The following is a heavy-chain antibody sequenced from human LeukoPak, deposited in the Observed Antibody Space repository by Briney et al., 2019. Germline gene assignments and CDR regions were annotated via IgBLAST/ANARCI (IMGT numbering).Heavy chain of an antibody. D-gene: IGHD6-19*01. Sequence: PSETLSLTCTVSGGSMSSSSYYWGWIRQSPGKGLEWIGSIYYSGANHYNPSLKSRVTMSVDTSKNQFSVKLTSVTATDTAVYYCVRVRGYWLVRGYLDYWGQGTQVT. CDR1: GGSMSSSSYY. V-gene: IGHV4-39*02. J-gene: IGHJ4*02. CDR3: VRVRGYWLVRGYLDY. CDR2: IYYSGAN.